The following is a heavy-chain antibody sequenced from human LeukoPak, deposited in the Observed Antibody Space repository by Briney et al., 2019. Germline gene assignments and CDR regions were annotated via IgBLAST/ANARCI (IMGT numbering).Heavy chain of an antibody. Sequence: ASVKVSCKVSGYTLTELSMHWVRQAPGKGLEWMGGFDPEDGETIYAQKFQGRVTMTEDTSTDTAYIELSSLRSEDTAVYYCATDAGAVAGTTGYNWFDPWGQGALVTVSS. CDR3: ATDAGAVAGTTGYNWFDP. D-gene: IGHD6-19*01. J-gene: IGHJ5*02. V-gene: IGHV1-24*01. CDR2: FDPEDGET. CDR1: GYTLTELS.